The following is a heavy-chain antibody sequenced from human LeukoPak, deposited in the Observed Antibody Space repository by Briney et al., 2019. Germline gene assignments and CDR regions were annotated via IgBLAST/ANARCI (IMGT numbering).Heavy chain of an antibody. J-gene: IGHJ2*01. CDR1: GHSISSGYY. CDR2: IYHSGST. D-gene: IGHD2-2*01. Sequence: SETLSLTCTVSGHSISSGYYWGWIRQPPGKGLEWIGSIYHSGSTYYNPSLKSRVTISVDTSKNQFSLKLSSVTAADTAVYYCARVLVVVPDAATYWYFDLWGRGTLVTVSS. V-gene: IGHV4-38-2*02. CDR3: ARVLVVVPDAATYWYFDL.